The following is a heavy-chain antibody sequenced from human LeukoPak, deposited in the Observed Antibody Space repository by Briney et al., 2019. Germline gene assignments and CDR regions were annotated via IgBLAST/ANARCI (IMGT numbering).Heavy chain of an antibody. CDR1: GFTVSSNY. J-gene: IGHJ5*02. CDR2: IYSGGST. D-gene: IGHD3-16*01. CDR3: ARHQGGTLSWFDP. Sequence: GGSLRLSCAASGFTVSSNYMSWVRQAPGKGLEWVSVIYSGGSTYYADSVKGRFTISRDNSKNALYLQMNSLRAEDTAVYYCARHQGGTLSWFDPWGQGTLVTVSS. V-gene: IGHV3-66*04.